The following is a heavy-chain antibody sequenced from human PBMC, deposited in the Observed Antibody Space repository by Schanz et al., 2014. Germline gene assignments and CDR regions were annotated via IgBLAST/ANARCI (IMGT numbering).Heavy chain of an antibody. CDR1: GFSFGNYG. Sequence: MQLVESGGGLVKPGGSLRLSCAASGFSFGNYGMSWVRQAPGKGLEWVSGFDAHDGRAYYADSAKGRFTISRDNSKSTLYVEMNSLRVEDTAVYYCAKTLFPGGTQTFGNWGRGTLVTVSS. D-gene: IGHD2-8*02. CDR2: FDAHDGRA. CDR3: AKTLFPGGTQTFGN. J-gene: IGHJ4*02. V-gene: IGHV3-23*04.